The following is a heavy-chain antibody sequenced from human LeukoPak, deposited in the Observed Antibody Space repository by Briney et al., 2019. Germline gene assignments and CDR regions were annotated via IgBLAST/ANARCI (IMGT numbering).Heavy chain of an antibody. CDR2: TYYRSKWYN. D-gene: IGHD2-15*01. CDR1: GDSVSSNSAA. V-gene: IGHV6-1*01. CDR3: ARVVCSGGSCFPHFDY. J-gene: IGHJ4*02. Sequence: SQTLSLTCAISGDSVSSNSAARNWIRQSPSRGLEWLGRTYYRSKWYNDYAVSVKSRITVNPDTSKNQFSLQLNSVTPEDTAVYYCARVVCSGGSCFPHFDYWGQGTLVTVSS.